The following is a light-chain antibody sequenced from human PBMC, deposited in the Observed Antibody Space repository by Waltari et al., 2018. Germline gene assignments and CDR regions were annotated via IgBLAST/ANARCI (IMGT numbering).Light chain of an antibody. CDR3: CSYAGSYSWV. CDR2: DVT. V-gene: IGLV2-11*01. CDR1: SSDVGGYNY. J-gene: IGLJ3*02. Sequence: ISCTGTSSDVGGYNYVSWYQQHPGKAPKLMIYDVTKRPSGVPDRFSGSKSGNTASLTISGLQAEDEAEYYCCSYAGSYSWVFGGGTKLTVL.